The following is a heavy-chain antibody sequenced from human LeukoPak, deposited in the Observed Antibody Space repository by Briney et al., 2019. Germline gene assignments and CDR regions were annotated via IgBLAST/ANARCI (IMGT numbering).Heavy chain of an antibody. CDR1: GFTFSSYE. CDR3: ATYYYDSSGFYYYYYMDV. D-gene: IGHD3-22*01. Sequence: GGSLRLSCAASGFTFSSYEMNWVRQAPGKGLEWVSSISSGSSYIYYADSVKGRFTISRDNAKNSLYLQMNSLRAEDTAVYYCATYYYDSSGFYYYYYMDVWGKGTTVTISS. V-gene: IGHV3-21*01. J-gene: IGHJ6*03. CDR2: ISSGSSYI.